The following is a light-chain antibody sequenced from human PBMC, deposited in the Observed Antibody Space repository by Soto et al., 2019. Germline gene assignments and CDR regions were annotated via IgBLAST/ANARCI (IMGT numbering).Light chain of an antibody. CDR1: QSVSSSY. V-gene: IGKV3-20*01. CDR2: EAS. CDR3: QQYGSSPEWT. J-gene: IGKJ1*01. Sequence: EIVLTQSPATLSLSPGERATLSCSASQSVSSSYLAWYQQKPGQAPRLLIYEASSRATGIPDRFSGSGSGTDFTLAISRLEPEDFAVYYCQQYGSSPEWTFGQGTKVDIK.